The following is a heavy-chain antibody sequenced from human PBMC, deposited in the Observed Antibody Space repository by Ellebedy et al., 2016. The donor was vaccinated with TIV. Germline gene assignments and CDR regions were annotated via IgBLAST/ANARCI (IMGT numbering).Heavy chain of an antibody. CDR3: ARDRGAFDAFDI. Sequence: ASVKVSXXASGYTFTSYDINWVRQATGQGLEWMGWMNPNSGNTGYAQKFQGRVTMTRDTSISTAYMELSRLRSDDTAVYYCARDRGAFDAFDIWGQGTMVTVSS. V-gene: IGHV1-8*01. CDR1: GYTFTSYD. D-gene: IGHD3-10*01. J-gene: IGHJ3*02. CDR2: MNPNSGNT.